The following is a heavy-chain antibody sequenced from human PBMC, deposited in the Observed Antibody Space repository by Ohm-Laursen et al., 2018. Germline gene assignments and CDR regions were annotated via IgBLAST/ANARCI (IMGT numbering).Heavy chain of an antibody. CDR2: IYYSGST. V-gene: IGHV4-59*12. Sequence: GTLSFTCTVSGGSISNYYWSWIRQPPGKGLEWIGYIYYSGSTYYNPSLKSRFTMSVDTSLNQFSLKLSSVTAADTAVYFCARDRSGYGIMDSWGQGILVTVSS. CDR1: GGSISNYY. J-gene: IGHJ4*02. D-gene: IGHD5-12*01. CDR3: ARDRSGYGIMDS.